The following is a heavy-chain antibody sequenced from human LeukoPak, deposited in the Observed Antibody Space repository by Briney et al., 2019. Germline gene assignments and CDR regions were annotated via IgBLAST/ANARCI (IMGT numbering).Heavy chain of an antibody. J-gene: IGHJ4*02. D-gene: IGHD1-26*01. V-gene: IGHV3-74*01. CDR2: FNSDETTL. Sequence: GGSLRLSCAASGFTLSKHWMHCVRQAPGKGLVWVSRFNSDETTLQYADSVKGRFTISRDTARNTLYLQMNSLRAEDTAVYYCARVIVGGTGFDCWGQGTLVTVSS. CDR1: GFTLSKHW. CDR3: ARVIVGGTGFDC.